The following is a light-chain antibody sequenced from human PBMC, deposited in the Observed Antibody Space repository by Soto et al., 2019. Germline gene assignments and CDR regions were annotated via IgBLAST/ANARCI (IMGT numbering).Light chain of an antibody. CDR3: AAWDDSLSGHVV. CDR2: SNN. V-gene: IGLV1-44*01. CDR1: SSNIGSNI. Sequence: QSVLTHPPSASGTPGQRVTISCSGSSSNIGSNIVNWYQQLPGTAPKLLIYSNNQRPSGVPDRFSGSKSGTSASLAISGLQSEDEADYYCAAWDDSLSGHVVFGGGTKLTVL. J-gene: IGLJ2*01.